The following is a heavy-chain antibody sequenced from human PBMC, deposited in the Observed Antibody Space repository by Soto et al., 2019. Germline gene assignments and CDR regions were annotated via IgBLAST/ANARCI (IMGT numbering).Heavy chain of an antibody. CDR2: ISPSGTT. V-gene: IGHV4-34*01. Sequence: PSETLSLTCAVYGGSFSNNYWTWFRQPPGKGLEWIGEISPSGTTKYIPSLKGRGTISVDTSRKQFFLKVTSVSAADTAVYYCATSLWFGTQPEIWGPGTLVTVSS. D-gene: IGHD3-10*01. J-gene: IGHJ4*02. CDR1: GGSFSNNY. CDR3: ATSLWFGTQPEI.